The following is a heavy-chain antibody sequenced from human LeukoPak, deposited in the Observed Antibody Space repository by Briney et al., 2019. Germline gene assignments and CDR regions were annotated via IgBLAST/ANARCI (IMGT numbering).Heavy chain of an antibody. CDR2: IEYDGSNK. CDR1: GFTFRNYG. CDR3: ARVVGGHIVVVTAPGRYMDV. V-gene: IGHV3-30*19. Sequence: GGSLRLSCAAAGFTFRNYGMHWVRQAPDKGLEWVTFIEYDGSNKFYADSVKGRFTLSRDKFKNTLYMQMSSLRAEDTAVYYCARVVGGHIVVVTAPGRYMDVWGKGTTVTVSS. J-gene: IGHJ6*03. D-gene: IGHD2-21*02.